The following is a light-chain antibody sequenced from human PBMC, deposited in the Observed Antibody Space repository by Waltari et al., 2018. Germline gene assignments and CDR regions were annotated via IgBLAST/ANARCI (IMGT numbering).Light chain of an antibody. V-gene: IGLV2-14*03. CDR3: SSYTTSHSWV. Sequence: QSALTQPASVSGSPGQSITIFCTGTTSDVGIFNYVSWYQQPPGKPPKVIIPDVSNPAPRGLYRFSGSKSGNTASLTISGLQAEDEADYYCSSYTTSHSWVFGGGTKLTVL. CDR1: TSDVGIFNY. J-gene: IGLJ3*02. CDR2: DVS.